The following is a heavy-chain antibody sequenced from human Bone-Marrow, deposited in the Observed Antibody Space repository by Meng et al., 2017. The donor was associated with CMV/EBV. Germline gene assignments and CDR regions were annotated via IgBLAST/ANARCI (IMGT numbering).Heavy chain of an antibody. V-gene: IGHV3-9*01. CDR2: VSWNSRTI. CDR1: GFIFDDFA. Sequence: SLKISCAASGFIFDDFAMHWVRQAPGKGLEWVSGVSWNSRTIAYAESVKGRITISRDNAKNSLDLQMKSMRSEDTAFYYCGEDTGVLDQVPDRGFDPWGQGVLVTVSS. J-gene: IGHJ5*02. D-gene: IGHD2-8*01. CDR3: GEDTGVLDQVPDRGFDP.